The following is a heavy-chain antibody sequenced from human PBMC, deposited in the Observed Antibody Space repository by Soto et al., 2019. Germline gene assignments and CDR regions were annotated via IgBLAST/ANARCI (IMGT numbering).Heavy chain of an antibody. D-gene: IGHD6-13*01. Sequence: QVPLVESGGGVVQPGRSLRLSCAASGLTFSIYGMHWVRLAPGKGLEWVAVIWNDGSNKYYGDSVKGRFTISRDNSKNTLYLHMNSLRADDTAVYYCARAAGPFDYWGQGTLVTVSS. CDR2: IWNDGSNK. V-gene: IGHV3-33*01. CDR1: GLTFSIYG. J-gene: IGHJ4*02. CDR3: ARAAGPFDY.